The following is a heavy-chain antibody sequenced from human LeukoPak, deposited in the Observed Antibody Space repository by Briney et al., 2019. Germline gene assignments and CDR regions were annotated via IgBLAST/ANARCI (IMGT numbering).Heavy chain of an antibody. V-gene: IGHV1-24*01. CDR1: GYTLTELS. Sequence: ASVKVSCKVSGYTLTELSMHWVRQAPGKGLEWMGGFDPEDGETIYAQKFQGRVTMTEDTSTDTAYMELSSLRSEDTAVFYCATAPGNYDFWSGYNRYWYFDLWGRGTLVTVSS. D-gene: IGHD3-3*01. CDR2: FDPEDGET. J-gene: IGHJ2*01. CDR3: ATAPGNYDFWSGYNRYWYFDL.